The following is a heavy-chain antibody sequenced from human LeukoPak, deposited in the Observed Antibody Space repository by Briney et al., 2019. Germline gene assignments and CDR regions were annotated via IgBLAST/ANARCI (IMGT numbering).Heavy chain of an antibody. CDR3: ARDSGANTAWVY. D-gene: IGHD5-18*01. CDR1: GGSMSNYY. Sequence: SETPSLTCTVSGGSMSNYYWIWIRQPPGKGLEWIGYIYYSGSTNYNPSLKSRVTISVDTSKNQFSLKLSSVTAADTAVYYCARDSGANTAWVYWGQGTLVTVSS. V-gene: IGHV4-59*01. CDR2: IYYSGST. J-gene: IGHJ4*02.